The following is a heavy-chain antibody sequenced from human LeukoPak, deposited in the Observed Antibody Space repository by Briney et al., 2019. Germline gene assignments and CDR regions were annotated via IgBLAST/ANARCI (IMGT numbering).Heavy chain of an antibody. V-gene: IGHV4-30-2*01. Sequence: SETLSLTCAVSGGSISSGGYSWSWIRQPPGKGLEWIGYIYHSGSTYYNPSLKSRVTISVDRSKNQFSLKLSSVTAADTAVYYCARGAAAGFDYWGQGTLVTVPS. CDR2: IYHSGST. J-gene: IGHJ4*02. CDR3: ARGAAAGFDY. CDR1: GGSISSGGYS. D-gene: IGHD6-25*01.